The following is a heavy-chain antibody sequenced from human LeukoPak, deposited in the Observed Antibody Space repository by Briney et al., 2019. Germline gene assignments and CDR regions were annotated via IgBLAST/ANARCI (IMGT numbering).Heavy chain of an antibody. CDR3: AKGLDYGDDY. CDR2: ISRSGSTK. J-gene: IGHJ4*02. V-gene: IGHV3-11*01. D-gene: IGHD4-17*01. Sequence: PGGSLRLSCAASGFTFSDYNMRWIRQAPGKGLEWVSSISRSGSTKYYADSVKGRFTISRDNAKNSLFLQMNSLRAEDTAVYYCAKGLDYGDDYWGQGTLVTVSS. CDR1: GFTFSDYN.